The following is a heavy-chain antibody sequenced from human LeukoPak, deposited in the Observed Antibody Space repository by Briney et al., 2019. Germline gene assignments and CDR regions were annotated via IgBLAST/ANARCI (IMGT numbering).Heavy chain of an antibody. CDR2: INWNGGST. V-gene: IGHV3-20*04. D-gene: IGHD2-8*01. Sequence: GGSLRLSCAASGFTFDDYGMSWVRQAPGKGLEWVSGINWNGGSTGYADSVKGRFTISRDNAKNSLYLQMNSLRAEDTALYYCAKMEGQRLYDYCMDVWGRGTTVTVSS. CDR3: AKMEGQRLYDYCMDV. CDR1: GFTFDDYG. J-gene: IGHJ6*03.